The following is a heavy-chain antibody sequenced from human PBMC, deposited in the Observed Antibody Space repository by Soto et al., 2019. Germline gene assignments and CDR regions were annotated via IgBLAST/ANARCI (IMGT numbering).Heavy chain of an antibody. CDR2: IYYSGST. D-gene: IGHD2-8*02. CDR3: ATQRLCTGGHCWNWFDP. CDR1: GGSISTYY. V-gene: IGHV4-59*08. J-gene: IGHJ5*02. Sequence: SETLSLTCTVSGGSISTYYWSWIRQPPGKGLEWIGYIYYSGSTNYNPSLKSRVTISVDTSKNQFSLKLSSVTAADTAVYYCATQRLCTGGHCWNWFDPWGQGTLVTVSS.